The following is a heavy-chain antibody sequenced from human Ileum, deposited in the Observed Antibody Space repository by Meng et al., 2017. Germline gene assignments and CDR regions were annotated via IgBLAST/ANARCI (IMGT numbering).Heavy chain of an antibody. CDR1: GFTFSNYW. CDR3: ARDPPSGDGYNLDY. J-gene: IGHJ4*02. D-gene: IGHD5-24*01. V-gene: IGHV3-74*01. CDR2: ITSDGSST. Sequence: EVEPVESGGGLVQPGGSLRLSCAASGFTFSNYWMHWVRQVPGKGLVWVSRITSDGSSTTYADSVKGRFTISRDTAKNTLYLQMNSLRAEDTAVYYCARDPPSGDGYNLDYWGQGTLVTVSS.